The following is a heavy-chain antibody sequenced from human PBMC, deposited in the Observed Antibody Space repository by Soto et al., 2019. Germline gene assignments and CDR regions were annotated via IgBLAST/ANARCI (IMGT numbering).Heavy chain of an antibody. Sequence: QVQLVESGGGVVQPGRSLRLSCAASGFTLSSYAMHWVRQAPGKGQEWVAVISYDGSNKYYADSVKGRITISRDNSKNPLYRQMNSLRADDTAVDYCARAWDSSSWELDYWGLGTLVTFAS. CDR2: ISYDGSNK. D-gene: IGHD3-22*01. CDR3: ARAWDSSSWELDY. J-gene: IGHJ4*02. V-gene: IGHV3-30-3*01. CDR1: GFTLSSYA.